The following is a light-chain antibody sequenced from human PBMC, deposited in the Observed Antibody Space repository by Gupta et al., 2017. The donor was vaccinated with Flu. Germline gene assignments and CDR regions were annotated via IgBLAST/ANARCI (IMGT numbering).Light chain of an antibody. CDR1: RRSRNS. CDR2: DAP. Sequence: ATPSGRSKRRSRNSLSWYQQKPGQPPRLLSYDAPSRATGIPDRFSGSGAGKDFTRTISRLEAEDVAVYYCQQYSNAAYTFGQGTKVEIK. CDR3: QQYSNAAYT. J-gene: IGKJ2*01. V-gene: IGKV3D-20*02.